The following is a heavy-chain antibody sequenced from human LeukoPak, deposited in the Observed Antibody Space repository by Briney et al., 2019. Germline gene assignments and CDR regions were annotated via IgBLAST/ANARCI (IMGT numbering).Heavy chain of an antibody. CDR3: AKDQGELPVY. V-gene: IGHV3-23*01. CDR2: ISGSGGST. CDR1: GSTFSSYA. D-gene: IGHD1-26*01. Sequence: PGGSLKLSCAASGSTFSSYAMSWVRQAPGKGLEWVSAISGSGGSTYYADSVKGRFTISRDNSKNTLYLQMNSLRAEDTAVYYCAKDQGELPVYWGQGTLVTVSS. J-gene: IGHJ4*02.